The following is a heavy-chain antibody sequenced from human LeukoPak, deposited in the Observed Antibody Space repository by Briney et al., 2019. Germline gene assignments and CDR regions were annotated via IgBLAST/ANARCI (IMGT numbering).Heavy chain of an antibody. V-gene: IGHV3-21*04. CDR1: GFTFSSYS. D-gene: IGHD3-10*01. J-gene: IGHJ5*02. CDR2: ISSSSSYI. Sequence: GGSLRLSCAASGFTFSSYSMNWVRQAPGKGLEWVSSISSSSSYIYYADSVKGRFTISRDNAKNSLYLQMNSLRAEDTAVYYCATAMVPNPHHLNWFDPWGQGTLVTVSS. CDR3: ATAMVPNPHHLNWFDP.